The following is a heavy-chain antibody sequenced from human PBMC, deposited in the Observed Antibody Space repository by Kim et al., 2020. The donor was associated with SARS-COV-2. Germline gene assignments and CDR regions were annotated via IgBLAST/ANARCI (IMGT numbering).Heavy chain of an antibody. CDR3: TTIKNLFFDY. CDR1: GFTLHEVS. J-gene: IGHJ4*02. CDR2: VDPDDGET. V-gene: IGHV1-24*01. D-gene: IGHD1-7*01. Sequence: ASVKVSCKISGFTLHEVSIHWVRQAPGKGLEWMGGVDPDDGETIYAPKFQGRVTMTEDTFTDTAYMDLSNLRSEDTALYYCTTIKNLFFDYWGQGTLLTVAS.